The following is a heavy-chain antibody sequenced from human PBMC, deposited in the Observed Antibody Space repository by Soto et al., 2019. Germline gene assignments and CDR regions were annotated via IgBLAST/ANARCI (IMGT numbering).Heavy chain of an antibody. CDR2: IIPIFGTA. CDR3: ARAIGTAMVPSYYGMDV. Sequence: SVKVSCKASGGTFSSYAISWVRQAPGQGLEWMGGIIPIFGTANYAQKFQGRVTITADKSTSTAYMELSSLRSEDTAVYYCARAIGTAMVPSYYGMDVWGLGTTVTVSS. CDR1: GGTFSSYA. D-gene: IGHD5-18*01. V-gene: IGHV1-69*06. J-gene: IGHJ6*02.